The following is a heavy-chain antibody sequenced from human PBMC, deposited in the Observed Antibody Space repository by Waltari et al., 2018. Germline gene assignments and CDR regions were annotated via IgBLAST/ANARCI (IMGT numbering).Heavy chain of an antibody. CDR3: ARTWGNSPPLGWFDP. J-gene: IGHJ5*01. CDR1: GGPFIDYS. D-gene: IGHD7-27*01. Sequence: QVQLHQWGAGLLKPSETLSLTCAVSGGPFIDYSWSWLRQSPGQGLEGIGEISHSGVTHYNPSLRSRVTMSVDTIKKQFSLMLTSVTAADTAVYFCARTWGNSPPLGWFDPWGRGTRVTISS. CDR2: ISHSGVT. V-gene: IGHV4-34*01.